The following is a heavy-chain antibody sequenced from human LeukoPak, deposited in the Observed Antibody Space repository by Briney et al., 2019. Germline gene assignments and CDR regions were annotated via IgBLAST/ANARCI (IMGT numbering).Heavy chain of an antibody. D-gene: IGHD2-15*01. J-gene: IGHJ6*02. Sequence: GGSLRLSCAASGFTFSNYGMHWVRQAPGKGLEWVVVISYDGSSKSDADSVNGRFTSSRDSSGNTLYRQMNRLRAEDTAVYYGARRTAACGRVYYAMDVWGQGATVTVSS. CDR2: ISYDGSSK. CDR3: ARRTAACGRVYYAMDV. V-gene: IGHV3-30*03. CDR1: GFTFSNYG.